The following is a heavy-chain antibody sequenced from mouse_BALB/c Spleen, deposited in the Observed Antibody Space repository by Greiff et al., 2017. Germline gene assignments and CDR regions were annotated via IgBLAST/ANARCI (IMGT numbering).Heavy chain of an antibody. J-gene: IGHJ4*01. D-gene: IGHD2-1*01. CDR1: GFTFSSYG. CDR3: ARHGNYEDYAMDY. V-gene: IGHV5-6*01. CDR2: ISSGGSYT. Sequence: EVKVVESGGDLVKPGGSLKLSCAASGFTFSSYGMSWVRQTPDKRLEWVATISSGGSYTYYPDSVKGRFTISRDNGKNTLYLQMSSLKSEDTAMYYCARHGNYEDYAMDYWGQGTSVTVSS.